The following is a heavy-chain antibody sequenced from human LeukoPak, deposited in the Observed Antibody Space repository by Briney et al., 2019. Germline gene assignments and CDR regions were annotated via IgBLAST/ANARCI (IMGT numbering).Heavy chain of an antibody. J-gene: IGHJ4*02. CDR3: ARSPPPDYYDSSGYPPNFDY. CDR1: GYSFTSYW. V-gene: IGHV5-51*01. D-gene: IGHD3-22*01. Sequence: GESLKISCKGSGYSFTSYWIGWVRQMPGKGLEWMGIIYPGDSETRYSPSFRGQVTISADKSISTAYLQWSSLKASATAMYYCARSPPPDYYDSSGYPPNFDYWGQGTLVTVSS. CDR2: IYPGDSET.